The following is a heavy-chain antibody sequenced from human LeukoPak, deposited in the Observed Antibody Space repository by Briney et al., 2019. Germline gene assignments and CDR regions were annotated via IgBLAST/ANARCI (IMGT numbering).Heavy chain of an antibody. CDR3: ARVLSVLTNWFDP. CDR1: GGSISSYY. J-gene: IGHJ5*02. D-gene: IGHD3-9*01. V-gene: IGHV4-59*12. CDR2: IYYSGST. Sequence: PSETLSLTCTVSGGSISSYYWSWIRQPPGKGLEWIGYIYYSGSTNYNPSLKSRVTISVDTSKNQFSLKLSSVTAADTAVYYCARVLSVLTNWFDPWGQGTLVTVSS.